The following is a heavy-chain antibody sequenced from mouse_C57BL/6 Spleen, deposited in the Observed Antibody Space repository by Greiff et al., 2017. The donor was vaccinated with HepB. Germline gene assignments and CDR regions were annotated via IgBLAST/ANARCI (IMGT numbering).Heavy chain of an antibody. J-gene: IGHJ3*01. Sequence: QVQLQQSGPELVKPGASVKISCKASGYAFSSSWMNWVKQRPGKGLEWIGRIYPGDGDTNYNGKFKGKATLTADKSSSTAYMQLSSLTSEDSAVYFCAREGITTVVATSGRFAYWGQGTLVTVSA. V-gene: IGHV1-82*01. D-gene: IGHD1-1*01. CDR2: IYPGDGDT. CDR3: AREGITTVVATSGRFAY. CDR1: GYAFSSSW.